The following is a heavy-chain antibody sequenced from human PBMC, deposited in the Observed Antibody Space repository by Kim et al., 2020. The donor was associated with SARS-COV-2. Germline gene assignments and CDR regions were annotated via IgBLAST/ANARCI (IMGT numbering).Heavy chain of an antibody. CDR2: NP. V-gene: IGHV7-4-1*02. Sequence: NPTDAQGFTGRFVFSLDNSVSTAYLQISSLKAEDTAVYYCARVESGYGFDYWGQGTLVTVSS. CDR3: ARVESGYGFDY. J-gene: IGHJ4*02. D-gene: IGHD5-18*01.